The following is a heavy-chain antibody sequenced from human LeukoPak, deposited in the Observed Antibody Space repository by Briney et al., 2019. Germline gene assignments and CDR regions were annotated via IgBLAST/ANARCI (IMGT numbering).Heavy chain of an antibody. CDR1: GFTFSSYW. D-gene: IGHD5-24*01. Sequence: GGSLRLSCATSGFTFSSYWMTWVRQAPGKGLEWVANIKQDGSEKNYVDSVKGRFTISRDNSKNSLYLQMDSLRAEDTAVYYCARDPPRHVQVPCYWGQGTRVTVSS. CDR2: IKQDGSEK. J-gene: IGHJ4*02. CDR3: ARDPPRHVQVPCY. V-gene: IGHV3-7*03.